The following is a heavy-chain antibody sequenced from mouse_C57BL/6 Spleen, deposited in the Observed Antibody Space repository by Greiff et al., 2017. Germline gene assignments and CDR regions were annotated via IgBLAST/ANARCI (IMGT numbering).Heavy chain of an antibody. Sequence: DVHLVESGGGLVQPGGSLSLSCAASGFTFTDYYMSWVRQPPGKALEWLGFIRNKANGYTTEYSASVKGRFTISRDNSQSILYLQMNALRAEDSATYYCARWGYYGNYDAMDYWGQGTSVTVSS. J-gene: IGHJ4*01. D-gene: IGHD2-1*01. CDR1: GFTFTDYY. CDR2: IRNKANGYTT. V-gene: IGHV7-3*01. CDR3: ARWGYYGNYDAMDY.